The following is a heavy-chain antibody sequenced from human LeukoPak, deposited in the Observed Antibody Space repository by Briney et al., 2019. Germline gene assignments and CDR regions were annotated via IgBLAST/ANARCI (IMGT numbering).Heavy chain of an antibody. Sequence: PGGSLRLSCSASGFTFSTYAMHWVRQAPGKGLEYVSSVSSNVCSTHYADSVKGRFAISRDNPKNTLYLQMSSLRTEDTAVYYCVKDSKSSGWYVPPNFDYWGQGTLVTVSS. V-gene: IGHV3-64D*09. D-gene: IGHD6-19*01. CDR3: VKDSKSSGWYVPPNFDY. CDR1: GFTFSTYA. J-gene: IGHJ4*02. CDR2: VSSNVCST.